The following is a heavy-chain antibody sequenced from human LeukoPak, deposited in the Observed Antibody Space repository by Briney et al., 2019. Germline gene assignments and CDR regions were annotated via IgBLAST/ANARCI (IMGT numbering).Heavy chain of an antibody. Sequence: GGSLRLSCAASGFPFSDHWMNWVRQAPGKGLDWVANMNLDGSETYYVDSVKGRFTISRDNAKNTLYFHLDSLRAEDTAVYYCSRSLSSPVENYWGQGTLVTVSS. D-gene: IGHD6-6*01. CDR2: MNLDGSET. CDR3: SRSLSSPVENY. CDR1: GFPFSDHW. J-gene: IGHJ4*02. V-gene: IGHV3-7*01.